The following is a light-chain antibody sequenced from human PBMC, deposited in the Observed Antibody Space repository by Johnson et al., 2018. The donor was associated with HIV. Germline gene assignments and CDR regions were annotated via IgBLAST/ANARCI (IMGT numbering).Light chain of an antibody. V-gene: IGLV1-51*02. Sequence: QSLLTQPPSVSAAPGQKVTISCSGSSSNIENNYVSWYQQLPGTDPKPLIYEDNRRPPGTPDRFSGSKSRTPANLGLTRLHTGDEAEYYCGTWDRSLSSYVFGTGTKVTVL. CDR3: GTWDRSLSSYV. CDR2: EDN. CDR1: SSNIENNY. J-gene: IGLJ1*01.